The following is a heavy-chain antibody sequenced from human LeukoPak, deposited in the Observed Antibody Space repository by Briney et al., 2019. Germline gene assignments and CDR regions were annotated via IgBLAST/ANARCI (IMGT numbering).Heavy chain of an antibody. V-gene: IGHV3-30*03. CDR3: ADTGSYSLY. D-gene: IGHD1-26*01. CDR2: ISYDGSNK. Sequence: GGSLRLSCAASGFTFNSYDMHWVRQAPGKGLEWVAVISYDGSNKYYADSVEGRFTISTDNSKNTLYLQMDRLRAEDTAIYYCADTGSYSLYWGQGTLVTVSS. J-gene: IGHJ4*02. CDR1: GFTFNSYD.